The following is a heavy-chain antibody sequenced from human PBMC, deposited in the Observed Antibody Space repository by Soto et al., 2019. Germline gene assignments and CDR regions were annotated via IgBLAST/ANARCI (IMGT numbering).Heavy chain of an antibody. CDR2: ISSSSSYI. D-gene: IGHD6-19*01. CDR1: GFNFSSYS. V-gene: IGHV3-21*01. J-gene: IGHJ6*02. Sequence: GSLRLSCAASGFNFSSYSMNWVRQAPGKGLELVSSISSSSSYIYYADSVKGRFTISRDNAKNSLYLQMNSLRAEDTAVYYCASAYSSGWYPPYYYYYGMDVWGQGTTVTVSS. CDR3: ASAYSSGWYPPYYYYYGMDV.